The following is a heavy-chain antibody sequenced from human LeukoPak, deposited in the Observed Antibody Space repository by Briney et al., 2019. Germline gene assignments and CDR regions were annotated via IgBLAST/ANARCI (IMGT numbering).Heavy chain of an antibody. V-gene: IGHV4-59*01. CDR1: GGSLTGYF. Sequence: PSETLSLTCAVSGGSLTGYFWTWIRQAPGKGLEWIGHLYYSGSTYYNPSLESRVSISIDTSKNQFSLELSSVTAADTAVYYCARGFDGTYCTDGFDIWGQGTLVSVSS. D-gene: IGHD2-21*02. CDR3: ARGFDGTYCTDGFDI. CDR2: LYYSGST. J-gene: IGHJ3*02.